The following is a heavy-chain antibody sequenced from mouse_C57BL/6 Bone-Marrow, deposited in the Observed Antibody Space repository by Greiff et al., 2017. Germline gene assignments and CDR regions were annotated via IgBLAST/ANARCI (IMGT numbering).Heavy chain of an antibody. J-gene: IGHJ2*01. V-gene: IGHV1-5*01. Sequence: EVQLQQSGTVLARPGASVKMSCKTSGYTFTSYWMHWVKQRPGQGLEWIGAIYPGNSDTSYNQKFKGKAKLTAVTSASTAYMELSSLTHEDASVYYCTTVVAYYFDYWGQGTTLTVSS. CDR2: IYPGNSDT. CDR1: GYTFTSYW. CDR3: TTVVAYYFDY. D-gene: IGHD1-1*01.